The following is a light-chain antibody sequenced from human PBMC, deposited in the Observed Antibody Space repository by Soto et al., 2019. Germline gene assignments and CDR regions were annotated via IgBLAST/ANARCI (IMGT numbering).Light chain of an antibody. V-gene: IGLV1-47*02. CDR3: GAWDESTSGLV. J-gene: IGLJ3*02. Sequence: QSVLTQPPSASGTPGQRVTISCSGSSSHIGTNIVCRFQHPTGTPPKFLIYGDHQRPSEVPDRFPGSRSGTSASLSLSGLRSEAEADSDYGAWDESTSGLVFGGGTKLTVL. CDR1: SSHIGTNI. CDR2: GDH.